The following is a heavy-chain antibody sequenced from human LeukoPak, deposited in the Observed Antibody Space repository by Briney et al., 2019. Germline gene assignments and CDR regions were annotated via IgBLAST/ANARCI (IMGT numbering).Heavy chain of an antibody. CDR3: ARASSGNYGSGIELDY. CDR2: IIPIFGTA. V-gene: IGHV1-69*05. D-gene: IGHD3-10*01. CDR1: GGTFSSYA. J-gene: IGHJ4*02. Sequence: SVKASCKASGGTFSSYAISWVRQAPGQGLEWMGGIIPIFGTANYAQKFQGRVTMTRNTSISTAYMELSSLRSEDTAVYYCARASSGNYGSGIELDYWGQGTLVTVSS.